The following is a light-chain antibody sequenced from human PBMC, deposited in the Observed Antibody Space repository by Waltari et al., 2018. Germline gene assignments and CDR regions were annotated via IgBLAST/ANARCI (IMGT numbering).Light chain of an antibody. Sequence: EIVMMQPPATLSVSPRERDTLSCRASQSVSSNLAWYQQKPGQAPRLLIYGASTRATGIPARFSGSGSGTEFTLTISSLQSEDFAVYYCQQYNNWPITFGQGTKLEIK. J-gene: IGKJ2*01. CDR1: QSVSSN. CDR2: GAS. V-gene: IGKV3-15*01. CDR3: QQYNNWPIT.